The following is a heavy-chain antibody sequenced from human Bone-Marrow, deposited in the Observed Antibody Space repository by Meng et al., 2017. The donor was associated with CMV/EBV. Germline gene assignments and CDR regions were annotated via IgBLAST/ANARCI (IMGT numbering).Heavy chain of an antibody. J-gene: IGHJ4*02. D-gene: IGHD3-22*01. CDR2: IYYSGST. Sequence: GSLRLSCTVSGGSISSYYWSWIRQPPGKGLEWIGYIYYSGSTNYNPSLKSRVTISVDTSKNQFSLKLSSVTAADTAVYYCARNYYDSSGYTPPDYWGQGTLVTVSS. V-gene: IGHV4-59*01. CDR1: GGSISSYY. CDR3: ARNYYDSSGYTPPDY.